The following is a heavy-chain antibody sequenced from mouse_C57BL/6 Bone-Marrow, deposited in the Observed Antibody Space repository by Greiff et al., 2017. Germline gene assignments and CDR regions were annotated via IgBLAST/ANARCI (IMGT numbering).Heavy chain of an antibody. V-gene: IGHV1-82*01. D-gene: IGHD2-1*01. CDR2: IYPGDGDT. J-gene: IGHJ4*01. Sequence: VQVVESGPELVKPGASVKISCKASGYAFSSSWMNWVKQRPGKGLEWIGRIYPGDGDTNYNGKFKGKATLTADKSSSTAYMQLSSLTSEDSAVYFCAIIYYGNFYYAMDYWGQGTSVTVSS. CDR1: GYAFSSSW. CDR3: AIIYYGNFYYAMDY.